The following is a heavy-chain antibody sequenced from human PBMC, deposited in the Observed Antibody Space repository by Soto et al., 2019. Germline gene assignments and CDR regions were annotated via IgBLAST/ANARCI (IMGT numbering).Heavy chain of an antibody. CDR2: LSCDGSNK. CDR3: ARDGKWEQRTYYGMDV. J-gene: IGHJ6*02. Sequence: QVQLVESGGGVVQPGRSLRLSCAASRFSFSSYAMHWVRQAPGKGLEWVAVLSCDGSNKYYADSVKGRFTISRDNSKNMLYLQMNSRRAEDTAVYYCARDGKWEQRTYYGMDVWGQGTTVTVSS. CDR1: RFSFSSYA. V-gene: IGHV3-30-3*01. D-gene: IGHD1-26*01.